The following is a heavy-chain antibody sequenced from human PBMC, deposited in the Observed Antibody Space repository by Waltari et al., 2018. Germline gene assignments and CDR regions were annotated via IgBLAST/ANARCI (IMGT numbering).Heavy chain of an antibody. Sequence: QVQLVQSGAEVKKPGSSVKVSCKASGGTFSSYAISWVRQAPGQGLEWMGGIIPSFGTANYAQKFQGRVTITADESRSTAYMELSSLRSEDTAVYYCARGLKRITIFGVVTTEYNWFDPWGQGTLVTVSS. J-gene: IGHJ5*02. CDR1: GGTFSSYA. D-gene: IGHD3-3*01. V-gene: IGHV1-69*01. CDR3: ARGLKRITIFGVVTTEYNWFDP. CDR2: IIPSFGTA.